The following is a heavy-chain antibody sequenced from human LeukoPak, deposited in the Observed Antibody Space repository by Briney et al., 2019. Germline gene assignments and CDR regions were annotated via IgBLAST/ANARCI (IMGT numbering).Heavy chain of an antibody. CDR1: DGSLRIHY. V-gene: IGHV4-59*11. J-gene: IGHJ6*03. CDR3: GRDALVGFLSYSYIDV. Sequence: PDTLSLTCTVSDGSLRIHYWTWIRQSPIKGLEWIGDISNSGSTKYNPYLRSRVTISIDTSRSQFSLRLSSVTAADTAVYYCGRDALVGFLSYSYIDVWGKGITVTVSS. CDR2: ISNSGST. D-gene: IGHD2-21*01.